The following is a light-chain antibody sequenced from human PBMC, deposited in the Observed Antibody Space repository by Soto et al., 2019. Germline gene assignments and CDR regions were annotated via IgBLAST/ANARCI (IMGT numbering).Light chain of an antibody. CDR1: SSDVGTYNY. CDR3: TPYTRDTALV. CDR2: EVS. V-gene: IGLV2-14*01. J-gene: IGLJ1*01. Sequence: QSVLTQPASVSGSPGQSITISCTGTSSDVGTYNYVSWYQHHPGKAPKLIIYEVSNRPSGVSNRFSGSKSGSTASLTISGLLAEDEADYHCTPYTRDTALVFGTGTKVTVL.